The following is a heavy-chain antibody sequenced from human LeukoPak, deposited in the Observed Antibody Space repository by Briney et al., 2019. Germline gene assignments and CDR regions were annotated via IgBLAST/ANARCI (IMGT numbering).Heavy chain of an antibody. J-gene: IGHJ4*02. CDR2: ISAYNGNT. V-gene: IGHV1-18*04. D-gene: IGHD4-23*01. Sequence: GESLKISCKGSGYSFTTNWIGWVRQAPGQGLEWMGWISAYNGNTNYAQKLQGRVTMTTDTSTSTAYMELRSLRSDDTAVYYCAGDLHGGNSGLGYWGQGTLVTVSS. CDR3: AGDLHGGNSGLGY. CDR1: GYSFTTNW.